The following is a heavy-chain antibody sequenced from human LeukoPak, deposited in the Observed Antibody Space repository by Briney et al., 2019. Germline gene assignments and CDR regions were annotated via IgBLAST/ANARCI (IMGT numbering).Heavy chain of an antibody. D-gene: IGHD4-17*01. CDR1: GGSISSGGYS. V-gene: IGHV4-30-4*07. J-gene: IGHJ6*03. CDR2: IYYSGST. CDR3: ARGRSYGDSYYYYYMDV. Sequence: PSQTLSLTCAVSGGSISSGGYSWSWIRQPPGKGLEWIGYIYYSGSTYYNPSLKSRVTISVDTSKNQFSLKLSSVTAADTAMYYCARGRSYGDSYYYYYMDVWGKGTTVTISS.